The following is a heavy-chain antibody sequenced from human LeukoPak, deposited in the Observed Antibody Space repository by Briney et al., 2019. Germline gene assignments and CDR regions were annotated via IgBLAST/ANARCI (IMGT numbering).Heavy chain of an antibody. CDR1: GFTFSSYG. V-gene: IGHV3-30*18. Sequence: GRSLSLSCAASGFTFSSYGMHWVRQAPGKGLEWVAVISYDGSNKYYADSVKGRFTISRDNSKNTLYLQMNSLRAEDTAVYYCAKDGEYYDFWSGYYTSKGYGMDVWGQGTTVTVPS. CDR2: ISYDGSNK. CDR3: AKDGEYYDFWSGYYTSKGYGMDV. J-gene: IGHJ6*02. D-gene: IGHD3-3*01.